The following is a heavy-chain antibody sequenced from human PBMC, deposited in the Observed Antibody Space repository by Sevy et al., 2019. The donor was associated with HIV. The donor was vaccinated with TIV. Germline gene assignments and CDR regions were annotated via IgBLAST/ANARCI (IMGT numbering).Heavy chain of an antibody. CDR1: GFTLSSYG. CDR3: GRDGLGITISAEWGGGMDV. D-gene: IGHD3-3*01. J-gene: IGHJ6*02. Sequence: GGSLRLSCAASGFTLSSYGMHWVRQAPGKGLEWVAVIRYDGSNKYYADSVKGRFTISRGNSKNSMYLQMNSLGAEDTAVYYCGRDGLGITISAEWGGGMDVWGQGTTVTVSS. CDR2: IRYDGSNK. V-gene: IGHV3-33*01.